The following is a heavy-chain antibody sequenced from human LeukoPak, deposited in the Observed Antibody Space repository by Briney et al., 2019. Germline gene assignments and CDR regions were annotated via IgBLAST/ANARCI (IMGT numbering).Heavy chain of an antibody. J-gene: IGHJ4*02. V-gene: IGHV3-74*01. CDR2: INSDGSST. Sequence: GGSLRLCCAASGFPLCSYWMQWVRHATGQGLVWGSRINSDGSSTSYADSVKGRFTISRDNAKNTLYLQMNSLRAEDTAVYYWASPTEGYWGQGTLVTVSS. CDR3: ASPTEGY. CDR1: GFPLCSYW.